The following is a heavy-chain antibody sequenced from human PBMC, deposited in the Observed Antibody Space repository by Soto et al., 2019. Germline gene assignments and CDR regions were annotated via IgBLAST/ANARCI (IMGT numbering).Heavy chain of an antibody. J-gene: IGHJ1*01. CDR1: GFTFSSYA. V-gene: IGHV3-30-3*01. CDR3: LVVPAARSAEYFQH. D-gene: IGHD2-2*01. Sequence: GGSLRLSCAASGFTFSSYAMYWVRQAPGKGLEWVAVISYDGSNKYYADSVKGRFTISRDNSKNTLYLQMNSLRAEDTAVYYCLVVPAARSAEYFQHWGQGTLVTVPQ. CDR2: ISYDGSNK.